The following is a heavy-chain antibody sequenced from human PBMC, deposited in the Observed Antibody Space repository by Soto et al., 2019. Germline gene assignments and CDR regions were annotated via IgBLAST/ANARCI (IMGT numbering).Heavy chain of an antibody. CDR1: GFTFSSYD. Sequence: GGSLRHSCAASGFTFSSYDMHWVRQAPGKGMEWEAVIWYDGSNKYYADSVKGRFTICRDNSKNTLYLQMNCLRAEDTAVYYNAREPSGWYYYYYGMDVWGQGTTVFVAS. D-gene: IGHD6-19*01. V-gene: IGHV3-33*01. J-gene: IGHJ6*02. CDR2: IWYDGSNK. CDR3: AREPSGWYYYYYGMDV.